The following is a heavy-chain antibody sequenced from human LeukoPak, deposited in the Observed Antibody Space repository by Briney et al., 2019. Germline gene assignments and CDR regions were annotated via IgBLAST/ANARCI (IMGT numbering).Heavy chain of an antibody. CDR2: SSSNGGST. CDR1: GVTFSTLS. CDR3: VNQIGGWVY. J-gene: IGHJ4*02. V-gene: IGHV3-64D*06. Sequence: GGSLRLSCSASGVTFSTLSMHWVRQAPGKGLEYVSGSSSNGGSTYYADSVKGRFTISRDNSKNTLYLQMRSLRPEDTAVYYCVNQIGGWVYWGQGTLVTVSS. D-gene: IGHD6-19*01.